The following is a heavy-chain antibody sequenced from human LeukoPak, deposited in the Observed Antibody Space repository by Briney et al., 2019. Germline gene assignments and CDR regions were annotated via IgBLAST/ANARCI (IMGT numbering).Heavy chain of an antibody. V-gene: IGHV4-39*01. CDR1: GGSISSNSDD. CDR3: ATATSYGGIDY. D-gene: IGHD4/OR15-4a*01. CDR2: IYYSGST. Sequence: PSETLSLTCTVPGGSISSNSDDWAWIRQPPGKGLEWIGSIYYSGSTYYNPSLKSRVAISVDTSKNQFSLKLSSVTASDTAVYYCATATSYGGIDYSLQGTLVTVSS. J-gene: IGHJ4*02.